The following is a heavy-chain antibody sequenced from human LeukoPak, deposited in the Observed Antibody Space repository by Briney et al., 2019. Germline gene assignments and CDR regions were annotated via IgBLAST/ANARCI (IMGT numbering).Heavy chain of an antibody. CDR2: IIPIFGTA. V-gene: IGHV1-69*13. Sequence: SVKVSCKASGGIFSSYAISWVRQAPGQGLEWMGGIIPIFGTANYAQKFQGRVTITADESTSTAYMELSSLRSEDTAVYYCARDSLSYCGGDCYPSPDAFDIWGQGTMVTVSS. CDR1: GGIFSSYA. J-gene: IGHJ3*02. CDR3: ARDSLSYCGGDCYPSPDAFDI. D-gene: IGHD2-21*02.